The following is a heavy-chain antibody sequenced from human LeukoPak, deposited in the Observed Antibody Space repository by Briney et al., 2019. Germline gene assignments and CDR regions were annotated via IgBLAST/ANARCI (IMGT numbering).Heavy chain of an antibody. J-gene: IGHJ4*02. D-gene: IGHD6-19*01. Sequence: PSETLSLTCTVSGGSISSYYWSWIRQPPGKGLEWIGYIYYSGSTNYNPSLKSRVTISVDTSKNQLSLKLSSVTAADTAVYYCAREAVAGRDSGLNWGQGTLVTVSS. V-gene: IGHV4-59*01. CDR3: AREAVAGRDSGLN. CDR1: GGSISSYY. CDR2: IYYSGST.